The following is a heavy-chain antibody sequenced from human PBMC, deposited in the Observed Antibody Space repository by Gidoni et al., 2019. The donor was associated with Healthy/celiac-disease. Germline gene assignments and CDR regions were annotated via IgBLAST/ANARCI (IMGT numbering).Heavy chain of an antibody. D-gene: IGHD6-13*01. CDR3: ARDLSEAAAIDY. V-gene: IGHV3-21*01. J-gene: IGHJ4*02. Sequence: EMQLVESGGGLVKPGGSLRLSCAASGFPFSSYSMNWVRQAPGKGLEWVSSISSSSSYIYYADSVKGRFTISRDNAKNSLYLQMNSLRAEDTAVYYCARDLSEAAAIDYWGQGTLVTVSS. CDR1: GFPFSSYS. CDR2: ISSSSSYI.